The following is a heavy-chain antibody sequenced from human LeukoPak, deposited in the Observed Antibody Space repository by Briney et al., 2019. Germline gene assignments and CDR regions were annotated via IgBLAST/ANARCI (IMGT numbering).Heavy chain of an antibody. CDR3: ARVLPVPYLLDS. CDR1: GHSTTRGYY. CDR2: FFQSQKS. D-gene: IGHD3-10*02. J-gene: IGHJ4*02. V-gene: IGHV4-38-2*01. Sequence: SETLSLTCDISGHSTTRGYYWAWFRQSPGKGPEWIATFFQSQKSFYNASLESRVIMSLDTSKSQFSLNLTSVTAADTAVYYCARVLPVPYLLDSWGQRTHVTVSS.